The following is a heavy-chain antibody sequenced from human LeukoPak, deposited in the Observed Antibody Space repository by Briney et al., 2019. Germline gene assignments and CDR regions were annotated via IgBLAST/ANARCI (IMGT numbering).Heavy chain of an antibody. CDR2: INPNSGGT. J-gene: IGHJ5*02. CDR1: GYTFTGYY. D-gene: IGHD1-1*01. Sequence: ASVKVSCKASGYTFTGYYMHWVRQAPGQGLEWMGWINPNSGGTNYAQKFQGRVTMTRDTSISTAYMELSRLRSDDTAVYYCATDRNWNPFWGNWFDPWGQGTLVTVSS. V-gene: IGHV1-2*02. CDR3: ATDRNWNPFWGNWFDP.